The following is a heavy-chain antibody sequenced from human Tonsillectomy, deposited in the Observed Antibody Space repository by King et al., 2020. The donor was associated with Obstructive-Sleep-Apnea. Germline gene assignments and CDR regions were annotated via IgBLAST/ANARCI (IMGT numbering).Heavy chain of an antibody. CDR1: GFTFSTYA. J-gene: IGHJ4*02. V-gene: IGHV3-23*04. D-gene: IGHD7-27*01. CDR3: AKDRPGASWDY. Sequence: VQLVESGGGLVKPGGSLRLSCAASGFTFSTYAMSWVRQAPGRGLEWVSAISGSGYSTYNADSVKGRFTISRDNSKNTTYLQMNRLRVDDTAVYYCAKDRPGASWDYWGQGTRVTVSS. CDR2: ISGSGYST.